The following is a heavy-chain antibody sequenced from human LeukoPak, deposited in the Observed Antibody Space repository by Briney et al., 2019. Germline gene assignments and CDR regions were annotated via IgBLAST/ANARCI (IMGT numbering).Heavy chain of an antibody. CDR1: ELTFTNYW. CDR2: IYPGDHDT. V-gene: IGHV5-51*01. D-gene: IGHD6-19*01. CDR3: ARTYSSGHVDY. Sequence: GESLKISCKGSELTFTNYWIGWVRQMPGKGLEWRGIIYPGDHDTRYSPSFQGQVTISADKSITTAYLQWSSLKASDPAMYYCARTYSSGHVDYWGQGTLVTVSS. J-gene: IGHJ4*02.